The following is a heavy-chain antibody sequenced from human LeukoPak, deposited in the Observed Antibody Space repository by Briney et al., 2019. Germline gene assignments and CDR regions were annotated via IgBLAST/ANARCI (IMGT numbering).Heavy chain of an antibody. CDR1: GFTFSYYG. V-gene: IGHV3-33*03. D-gene: IGHD3-10*01. Sequence: GGSLRLSCAASGFTFSYYGMHWVRQAPGKGLGWVAIIWFDGSEKYYADSVKGRFTISRDNSKNTLYLQMDSLRADDTAVYYCAKDCYAGSGSYCHYGMDVWGQGTTVTVSS. CDR3: AKDCYAGSGSYCHYGMDV. CDR2: IWFDGSEK. J-gene: IGHJ6*02.